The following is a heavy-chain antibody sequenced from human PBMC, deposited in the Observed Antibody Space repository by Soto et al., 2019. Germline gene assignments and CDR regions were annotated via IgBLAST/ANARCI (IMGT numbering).Heavy chain of an antibody. CDR3: AKDSSSSYYYYYGMDV. D-gene: IGHD6-6*01. CDR2: ISGSGGST. CDR1: GFTFSSYA. Sequence: GSLRLSCAASGFTFSSYAMSWVRQAPGKGPEWVSAISGSGGSTYYADSVKGRFTISRDNSKNTLYLQMNSLRAEDTAVYYCAKDSSSSYYYYYGMDVWGQGTTVTVSS. J-gene: IGHJ6*02. V-gene: IGHV3-23*01.